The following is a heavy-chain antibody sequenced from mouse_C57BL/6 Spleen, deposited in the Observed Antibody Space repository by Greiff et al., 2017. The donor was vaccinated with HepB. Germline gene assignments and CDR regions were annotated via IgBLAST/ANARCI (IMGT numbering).Heavy chain of an antibody. D-gene: IGHD1-1*01. Sequence: VQLQESGAELVKPGASVKLSCKASGYTFTEYTIHWVKQRSGQGLEWIGWFYPGSGSIKYKEKFKDKATLTADKSSSTVYMELSRLTSEDSAVYFCARHEEDYGSSYWYFDVWGTGTTVTVSS. CDR3: ARHEEDYGSSYWYFDV. J-gene: IGHJ1*03. CDR2: FYPGSGSI. V-gene: IGHV1-62-2*01. CDR1: GYTFTEYT.